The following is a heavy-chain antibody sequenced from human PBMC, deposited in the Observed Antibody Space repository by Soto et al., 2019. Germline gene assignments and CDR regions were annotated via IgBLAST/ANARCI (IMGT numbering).Heavy chain of an antibody. CDR2: ISGSGGST. Sequence: EVQLLESGGGLVQPGGSLRLSCAASGFTFSSYAMSWVRQAPGKGLEWVSAISGSGGSTYYADSVKGRFTISRDNSNITLYLQMNSLRAEDTAVYYCAKVLRYFDWSFDYWGQGTLVTVSS. V-gene: IGHV3-23*01. CDR1: GFTFSSYA. J-gene: IGHJ4*02. D-gene: IGHD3-9*01. CDR3: AKVLRYFDWSFDY.